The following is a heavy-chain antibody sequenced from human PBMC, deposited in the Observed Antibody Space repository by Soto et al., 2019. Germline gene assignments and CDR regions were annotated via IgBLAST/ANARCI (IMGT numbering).Heavy chain of an antibody. V-gene: IGHV3-21*06. Sequence: GGSLRLSCAASGFAFNSYSMNWVRQAPGTGLEWVSSVSSSSQYIYYADSVKGRFTISRDNTKNSLFLQMDSLSAEDTALYYCVRSRRLQLGYFDPWGQGIMVTVSS. D-gene: IGHD6-6*01. CDR3: VRSRRLQLGYFDP. J-gene: IGHJ5*02. CDR1: GFAFNSYS. CDR2: VSSSSQYI.